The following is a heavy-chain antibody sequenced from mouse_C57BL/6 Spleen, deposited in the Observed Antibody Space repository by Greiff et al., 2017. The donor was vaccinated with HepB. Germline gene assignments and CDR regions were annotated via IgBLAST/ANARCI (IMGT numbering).Heavy chain of an antibody. V-gene: IGHV2-5*01. Sequence: VMLVESGPGLVQPSQSLSITCTVSGFSLTSYGVHWVRQSPGKGLEWLGVIWRGGSTDYNAAFMSRLSITKDNSKSQVFFKMNSLQADDTAIYYCAKNYYYGSSYWYFDVWGTGTTVTVSS. J-gene: IGHJ1*03. CDR2: IWRGGST. D-gene: IGHD1-1*01. CDR1: GFSLTSYG. CDR3: AKNYYYGSSYWYFDV.